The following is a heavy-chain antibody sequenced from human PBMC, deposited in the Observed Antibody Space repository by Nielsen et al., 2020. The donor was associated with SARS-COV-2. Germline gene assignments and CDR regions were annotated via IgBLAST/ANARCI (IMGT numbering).Heavy chain of an antibody. CDR1: GFTFDDYG. V-gene: IGHV3-20*04. CDR2: INWNGGST. J-gene: IGHJ6*02. CDR3: ARDSSSRTSDYYYGMDV. Sequence: GESLKISCAASGFTFDDYGMSWVRQAPGKGLEWVSGINWNGGSTGYADSVKGRFTISRDNAKNSLYLQMNSLRAEDTALYYCARDSSSRTSDYYYGMDVWGQGTTVTVSS. D-gene: IGHD6-13*01.